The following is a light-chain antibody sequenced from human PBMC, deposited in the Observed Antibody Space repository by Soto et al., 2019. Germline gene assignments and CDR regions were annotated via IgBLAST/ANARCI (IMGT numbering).Light chain of an antibody. CDR2: DAS. Sequence: DIQMTQSPSTLSASVGDRVTITCRASQSISSWLAWYQQEPGKAPKLLIYDASSLESGVPSRFSGSGSATEFTLTISSLQPDDFATYYCQQYNNYWTFGQGTRVEIK. V-gene: IGKV1-5*01. CDR3: QQYNNYWT. CDR1: QSISSW. J-gene: IGKJ1*01.